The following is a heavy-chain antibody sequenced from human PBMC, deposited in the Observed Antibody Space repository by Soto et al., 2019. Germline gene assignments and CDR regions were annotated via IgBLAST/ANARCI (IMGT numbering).Heavy chain of an antibody. CDR2: TYYRSKWYF. CDR3: ARAQRYNSDRWFDP. CDR1: GDSVSSNSAA. D-gene: IGHD2-2*02. Sequence: PSQTLSLTCAISGDSVSSNSAAWNWIRQSPSRGLEWLGRTYYRSKWYFDYAVSVRSRITINTDTSKNQFSLQLSSVTPEDTAIYYCARAQRYNSDRWFDPWGQGTLVTVSS. V-gene: IGHV6-1*01. J-gene: IGHJ5*02.